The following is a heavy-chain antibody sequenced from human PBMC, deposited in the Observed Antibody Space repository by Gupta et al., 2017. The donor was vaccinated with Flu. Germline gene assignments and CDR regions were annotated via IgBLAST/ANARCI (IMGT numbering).Heavy chain of an antibody. Sequence: SGFTLSNEWVHWARQAPGKGLVWVSRISPDGTTTYADSVKGRFTISRDIAENRLFLQMNSLKAEDTAVYYCSRDTTGPNDCWGQGTLVTVSS. CDR2: ISPDGTT. D-gene: IGHD1-1*01. J-gene: IGHJ4*02. CDR1: GFTLSNEW. V-gene: IGHV3-74*03. CDR3: SRDTTGPNDC.